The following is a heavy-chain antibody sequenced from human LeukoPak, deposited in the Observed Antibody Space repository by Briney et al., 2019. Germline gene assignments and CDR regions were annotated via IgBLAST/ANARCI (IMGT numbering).Heavy chain of an antibody. J-gene: IGHJ4*02. Sequence: SVKVSCKASGGTFSSYAISWVRQAPGQGLEWMGGIIPIFGTANYAQKFQGRVTITADESTSTAYMELSSLRSEDTAVYYCARDPIAVAAPFDYWGQGTLVTVSS. D-gene: IGHD6-19*01. V-gene: IGHV1-69*13. CDR2: IIPIFGTA. CDR3: ARDPIAVAAPFDY. CDR1: GGTFSSYA.